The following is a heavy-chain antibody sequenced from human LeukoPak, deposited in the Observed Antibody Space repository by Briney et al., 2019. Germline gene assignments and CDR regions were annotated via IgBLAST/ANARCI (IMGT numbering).Heavy chain of an antibody. D-gene: IGHD3-16*01. CDR2: LSHSGST. V-gene: IGHV4-59*02. CDR1: GGSVSTYY. Sequence: PSETLSLTCTVSGGSVSTYYWSWIRQPPGRGLEWIGYLSHSGSTDSNPSLQSRVTTLVDTSKNQSSLKLTSVTAADTAVYYCARARYANAWYAFDIWGQGTMVTVSS. J-gene: IGHJ3*02. CDR3: ARARYANAWYAFDI.